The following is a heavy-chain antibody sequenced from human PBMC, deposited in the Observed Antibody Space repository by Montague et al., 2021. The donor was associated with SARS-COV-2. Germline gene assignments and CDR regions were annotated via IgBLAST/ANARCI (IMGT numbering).Heavy chain of an antibody. CDR2: TSYSGST. D-gene: IGHD3-3*01. J-gene: IGHJ6*02. V-gene: IGHV4-59*12. Sequence: SETRSLTCTVFGGSISPYYWSWIRQSPGKGLECIGYTSYSGSTDYNPSLKSRVTISIDTSKNQFSLKLSSVTAADTAVYYCARWGEYYDSPYYYYAMDVWGQGTTVTVSS. CDR3: ARWGEYYDSPYYYYAMDV. CDR1: GGSISPYY.